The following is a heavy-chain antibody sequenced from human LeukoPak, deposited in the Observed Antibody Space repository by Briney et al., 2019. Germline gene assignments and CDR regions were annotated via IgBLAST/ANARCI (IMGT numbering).Heavy chain of an antibody. Sequence: ASVKVSCKVSGYTLTELSMHWVRQAPGKGLEWMGGFDPEDGETIYAQKFQGRVTMTRDTSISTAYMELSRLRSDDTAVYYCARAARNNRIAAAGLNWFDPWGQGTLVTVSS. CDR2: FDPEDGET. J-gene: IGHJ5*02. CDR3: ARAARNNRIAAAGLNWFDP. V-gene: IGHV1-24*01. CDR1: GYTLTELS. D-gene: IGHD6-13*01.